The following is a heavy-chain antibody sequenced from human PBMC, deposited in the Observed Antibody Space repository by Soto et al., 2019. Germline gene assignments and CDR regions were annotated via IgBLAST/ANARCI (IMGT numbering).Heavy chain of an antibody. CDR1: DGSVNSGNYY. CDR3: AREEKQLSRYGGDLSC. Sequence: PSETLSLTCSVSDGSVNSGNYYWSWIRQPPGKELEWIGHIYYIGTTNYNPSLRSRATISVDTSKNQFSLKVTSVTDADTAVYFCAREEKQLSRYGGDLSCWGQGIRGTVAS. V-gene: IGHV4-61*01. J-gene: IGHJ1*01. CDR2: IYYIGTT. D-gene: IGHD3-16*01.